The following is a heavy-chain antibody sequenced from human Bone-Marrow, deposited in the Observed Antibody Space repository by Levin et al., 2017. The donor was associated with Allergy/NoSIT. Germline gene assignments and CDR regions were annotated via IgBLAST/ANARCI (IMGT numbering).Heavy chain of an antibody. CDR3: ARADSSGYYSYY. Sequence: GESLKISCAASGFTFSSYNMNWVRQAPGKGLEWVSSISSSSSYIYYADSVKGRFTISRDNAKNSLYLQMNSLRAEDTAVYYCARADSSGYYSYYWGQGMLVTVSS. D-gene: IGHD3-22*01. CDR2: ISSSSSYI. V-gene: IGHV3-21*01. J-gene: IGHJ4*02. CDR1: GFTFSSYN.